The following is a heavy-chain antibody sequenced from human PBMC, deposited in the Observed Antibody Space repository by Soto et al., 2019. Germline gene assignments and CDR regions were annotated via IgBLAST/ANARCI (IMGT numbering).Heavy chain of an antibody. V-gene: IGHV4-34*02. CDR3: AGNIVATISSFDY. D-gene: IGHD5-12*01. CDR2: INHSGST. J-gene: IGHJ4*02. Sequence: QVQLQQWGAGLLKPSETLSLTCAVYGESFSGYYWSWIRQPPGKGLGWIGDINHSGSTNYNPSLKSRVTMSVDTSKNQFSLKLSSVTAADTAMYYCAGNIVATISSFDYWGQGTLVTVSS. CDR1: GESFSGYY.